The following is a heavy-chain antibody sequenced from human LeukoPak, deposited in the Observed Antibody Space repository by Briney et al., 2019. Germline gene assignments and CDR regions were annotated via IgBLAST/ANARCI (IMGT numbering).Heavy chain of an antibody. Sequence: PSETLSLTCTVSGGSISSSSYYWSWIRQPAGKGLEWIGRIYTSGSTNYNPSLKSRVTISVDKSKNQFSLKLSSVTAADTAVYYCARAPIAAAAGFDYWGQGTLVTVSS. J-gene: IGHJ4*02. CDR3: ARAPIAAAAGFDY. D-gene: IGHD6-13*01. CDR2: IYTSGST. V-gene: IGHV4-61*02. CDR1: GGSISSSSYY.